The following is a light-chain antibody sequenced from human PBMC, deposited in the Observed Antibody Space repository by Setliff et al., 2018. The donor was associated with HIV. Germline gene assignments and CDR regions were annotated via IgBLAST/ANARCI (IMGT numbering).Light chain of an antibody. CDR1: SSDVGGYNY. J-gene: IGLJ1*01. V-gene: IGLV2-11*01. CDR2: DVS. Sequence: SALAQPRSVSGPPGQSVTISCTGTSSDVGGYNYVSWYQQHPGKAPKLMIYDVSKRPSGVPDRFSGSKSGNTASLTISGLQAEDEADYYCCSYAGNYTYGFGTGTK. CDR3: CSYAGNYTYG.